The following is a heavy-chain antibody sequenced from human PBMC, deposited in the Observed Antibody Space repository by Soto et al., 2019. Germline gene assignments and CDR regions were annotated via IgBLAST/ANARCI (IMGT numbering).Heavy chain of an antibody. Sequence: SETLSLTCTVSGGSISSGDYYWSWIRQPPGKGLEWIGYIYYSGSTYYNPSLKSRVTISVDTSKNQFSLKLSSVTAAESAVYYCSRDGGRFSGRPLSCGQGSLVTVSS. CDR3: SRDGGRFSGRPLS. V-gene: IGHV4-30-4*01. CDR1: GGSISSGDYY. CDR2: IYYSGST. D-gene: IGHD2-15*01. J-gene: IGHJ5*02.